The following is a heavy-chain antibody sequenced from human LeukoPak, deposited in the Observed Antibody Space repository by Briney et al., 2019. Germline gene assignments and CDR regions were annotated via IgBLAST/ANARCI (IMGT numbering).Heavy chain of an antibody. CDR2: INPNSGGT. CDR1: GYTFTGYY. D-gene: IGHD3-22*01. J-gene: IGHJ3*02. CDR3: ARGIDHYDSSGYYLPYDAFDI. V-gene: IGHV1-2*02. Sequence: ASVKVSCKASGYTFTGYYMHWVRQAPGQGLEWMGWINPNSGGTNYAQKFQGRVTMTRDTSISTAYMELSRLRSDDTAVYYCARGIDHYDSSGYYLPYDAFDIWGQGTMVTVSS.